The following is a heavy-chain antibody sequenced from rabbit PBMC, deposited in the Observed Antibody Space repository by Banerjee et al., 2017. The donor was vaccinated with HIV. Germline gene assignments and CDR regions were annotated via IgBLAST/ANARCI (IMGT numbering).Heavy chain of an antibody. CDR1: GIDFSSNG. J-gene: IGHJ4*01. D-gene: IGHD1-1*01. CDR2: INTGSGST. Sequence: QSLEESGGDQVKPGASLTLTCTASGIDFSSNGMCWVRQAPGKGLDWIASINTGSGSTNYASWAKGRFTISRTSSTAVTLQMTSLTPADTATYFCARAYVSSSGVYGDFNLWGPGTLVTVS. CDR3: ARAYVSSSGVYGDFNL. V-gene: IGHV1S40*01.